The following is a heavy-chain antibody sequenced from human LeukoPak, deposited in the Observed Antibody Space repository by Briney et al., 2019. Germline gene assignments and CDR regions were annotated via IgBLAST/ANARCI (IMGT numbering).Heavy chain of an antibody. CDR2: IYYSGST. V-gene: IGHV4-59*01. J-gene: IGHJ4*02. CDR1: GGSINSYY. CDR3: ARVGGDSSAYYFFPIVY. Sequence: SETLSLTCTVSGGSINSYYWSWIRQPPGKGVEWVGYIYYSGSTNYNPSHKSRVTISVDTSKNQFSLKLSSVTAADTAVYYCARVGGDSSAYYFFPIVYWGQGTLVTVSS. D-gene: IGHD3-22*01.